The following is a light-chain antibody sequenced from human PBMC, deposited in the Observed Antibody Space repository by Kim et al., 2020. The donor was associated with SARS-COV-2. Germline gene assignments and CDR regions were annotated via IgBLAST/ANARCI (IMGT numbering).Light chain of an antibody. J-gene: IGLJ3*02. CDR1: SSDVGGYNY. V-gene: IGLV2-14*03. CDR3: SSYTSSSWV. Sequence: QSALTQPASVSGSPGQSITISCTGTSSDVGGYNYVSWYQQHPGKAPKLMIYDVSNRPSGVSNRFSGSKSGNTASLTIPGLQAEDEADYYCSSYTSSSWVFGGGTQLTVL. CDR2: DVS.